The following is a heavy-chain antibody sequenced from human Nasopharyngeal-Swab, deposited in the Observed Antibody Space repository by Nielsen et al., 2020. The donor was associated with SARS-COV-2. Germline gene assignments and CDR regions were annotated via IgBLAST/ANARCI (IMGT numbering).Heavy chain of an antibody. Sequence: SETLSLTCAVSGGSISSSNWWSWVRQPPGKGLEWIGEIYHSGSTNHNPSLKSRVTISVDKSKNQFSLKLSSVTAADTAVYYCARVGYSGYDYPLYFDYWGQGTLVTVSS. CDR3: ARVGYSGYDYPLYFDY. J-gene: IGHJ4*02. CDR2: IYHSGST. CDR1: GGSISSSNW. V-gene: IGHV4-4*02. D-gene: IGHD5-12*01.